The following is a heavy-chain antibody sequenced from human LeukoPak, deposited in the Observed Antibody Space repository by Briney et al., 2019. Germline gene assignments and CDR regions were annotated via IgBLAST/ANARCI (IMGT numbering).Heavy chain of an antibody. CDR2: TYYMSKWYK. CDR1: GDSVFRNRLS. CDR3: ARVEYFGSGSYRFDP. J-gene: IGHJ5*02. Sequence: QTLSHTCAISGDSVFRNRLSWSWIRQSPSSGIEWLGTTYYMSKWYKEYAGSVRSRITISPDTSKNQFSLQLNSVTPEDTAVYYCARVEYFGSGSYRFDPWGQGTLVTVSS. V-gene: IGHV6-1*01. D-gene: IGHD3-10*01.